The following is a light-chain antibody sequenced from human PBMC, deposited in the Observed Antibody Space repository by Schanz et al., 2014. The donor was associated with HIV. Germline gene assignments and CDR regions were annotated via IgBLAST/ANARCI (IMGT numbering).Light chain of an antibody. CDR1: RSSVGSYNL. J-gene: IGLJ2*01. Sequence: QSALTQPASVSGSPGQSITISCTGDRSSVGSYNLVSWFQQHPGKAPKLMIYEVSVRPSGVSDRFSGSKSGNTASLTVSGLQAEDEADYYCSSYGGNNDLVFGGGTKVTVL. CDR3: SSYGGNNDLV. CDR2: EVS. V-gene: IGLV2-14*02.